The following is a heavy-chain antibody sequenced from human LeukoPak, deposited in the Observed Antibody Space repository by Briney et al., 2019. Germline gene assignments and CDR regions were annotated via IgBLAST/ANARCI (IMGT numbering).Heavy chain of an antibody. J-gene: IGHJ6*03. CDR1: GGSINSYY. Sequence: SETLSLTCTVSGGSINSYYWTWIRQPPGKGLEWIGYIYYSGSTNYNPSLKSRVTISIDTSKNQFSLKLTSVTAADTAVYYCARVNYGSGNMDVWGKGTTVTVSS. D-gene: IGHD3-10*01. CDR2: IYYSGST. V-gene: IGHV4-59*01. CDR3: ARVNYGSGNMDV.